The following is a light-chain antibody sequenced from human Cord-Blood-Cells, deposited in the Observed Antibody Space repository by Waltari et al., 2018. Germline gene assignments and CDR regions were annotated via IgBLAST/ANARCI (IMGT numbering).Light chain of an antibody. CDR2: EVS. Sequence: QSALTQPPSVSGSPGQSVTISCTGTSSDVGSYNRVSWYQQPPGTAPNLMIYEVSNRPSGVPDRFSGSKSGNTASLTISGLQAEDEADYYCSSYTSSSTWVFGGGTNLTVL. V-gene: IGLV2-18*02. J-gene: IGLJ3*02. CDR1: SSDVGSYNR. CDR3: SSYTSSSTWV.